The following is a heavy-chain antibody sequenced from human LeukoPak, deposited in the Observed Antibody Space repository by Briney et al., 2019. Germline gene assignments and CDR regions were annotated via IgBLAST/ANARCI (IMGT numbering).Heavy chain of an antibody. J-gene: IGHJ4*02. CDR1: GYTFTSYY. V-gene: IGHV1-46*01. Sequence: ASVKVSCKASGYTFTSYYMHWVRQAPGQGLEWMGIINPSGGSTSYAQKFQGRVTMTRDMSTSTVYMELSSLRSEDTAEYYCAILMGELELRDYWGQGTLVTVSS. D-gene: IGHD1-7*01. CDR2: INPSGGST. CDR3: AILMGELELRDY.